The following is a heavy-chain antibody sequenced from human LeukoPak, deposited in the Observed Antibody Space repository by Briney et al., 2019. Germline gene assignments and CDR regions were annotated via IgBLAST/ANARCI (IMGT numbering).Heavy chain of an antibody. D-gene: IGHD6-6*01. V-gene: IGHV3-21*01. CDR3: ARVTIAARLPLVDP. J-gene: IGHJ5*02. Sequence: RTGGSLRLSCAASGFTFSSYSMNWVRQAPGKGLEWVSSISSSSSYIYYADSVKGRFTISKDNAKNSLYLQMNSLRAEDTAVYYCARVTIAARLPLVDPWGQGTLVTVSS. CDR2: ISSSSSYI. CDR1: GFTFSSYS.